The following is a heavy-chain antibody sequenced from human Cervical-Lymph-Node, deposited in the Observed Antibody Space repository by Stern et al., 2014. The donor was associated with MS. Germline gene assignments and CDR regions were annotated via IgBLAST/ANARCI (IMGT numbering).Heavy chain of an antibody. D-gene: IGHD1-26*01. J-gene: IGHJ4*02. Sequence: VQLVQSGAEVKKPGASLKISCKGSGYSFTSHWIGWVRQVPGRGLEWMGVLYPGASYTHYTPPFQGPVTISPDTSTTTPYTHWCRLKASDVALYFCASLGINSPVQYWGQGTLVTVSS. V-gene: IGHV5-51*01. CDR2: LYPGASYT. CDR3: ASLGINSPVQY. CDR1: GYSFTSHW.